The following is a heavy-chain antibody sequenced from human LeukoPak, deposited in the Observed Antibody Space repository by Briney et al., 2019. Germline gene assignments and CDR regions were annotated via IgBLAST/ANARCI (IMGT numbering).Heavy chain of an antibody. Sequence: ASVKVSCNASGYTFTSYYMHWVRQARGQGLEWMGIINPSGGSTSYAQKFQGRVTMTRDTSTSTVYMELSSLRSEDTAVYYCARLLGGPGGDYWGQGTLVTVSS. J-gene: IGHJ4*02. CDR3: ARLLGGPGGDY. V-gene: IGHV1-46*01. D-gene: IGHD3-16*01. CDR1: GYTFTSYY. CDR2: INPSGGST.